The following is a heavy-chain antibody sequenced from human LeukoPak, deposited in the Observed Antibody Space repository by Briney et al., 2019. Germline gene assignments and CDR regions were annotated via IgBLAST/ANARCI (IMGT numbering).Heavy chain of an antibody. D-gene: IGHD3-10*01. V-gene: IGHV3-23*01. Sequence: PGGSLRLFCTTSGFTFGNYAMSWVRQAPGKGLEWVSAIRAGGGKTYYADSVKGRFTISRDNSNNTLYLQMDSLRGDDAAVYYCAKERFGSGSPYYSDYWGQGTLVTVSS. J-gene: IGHJ4*02. CDR1: GFTFGNYA. CDR2: IRAGGGKT. CDR3: AKERFGSGSPYYSDY.